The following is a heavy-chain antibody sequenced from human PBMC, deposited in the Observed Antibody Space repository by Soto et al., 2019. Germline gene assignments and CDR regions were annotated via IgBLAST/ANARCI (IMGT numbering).Heavy chain of an antibody. CDR2: IIPIFGTA. D-gene: IGHD5-18*01. J-gene: IGHJ6*02. V-gene: IGHV1-69*01. CDR1: GGTFSSYA. CDR3: AGWIQLWGTWGYYYGMDV. Sequence: QVQLVQSGAEVKKPGSSVKVSCKASGGTFSSYAISWVRQAPGQGLEWMGGIIPIFGTANYAQKFQGRVTITADESTSTAYMELSSLRSEDTAVYYCAGWIQLWGTWGYYYGMDVWGQGTTVTVSS.